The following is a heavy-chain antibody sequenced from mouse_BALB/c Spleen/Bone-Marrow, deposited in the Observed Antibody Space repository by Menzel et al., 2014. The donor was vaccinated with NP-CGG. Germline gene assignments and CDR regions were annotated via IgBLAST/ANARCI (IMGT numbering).Heavy chain of an antibody. D-gene: IGHD1-1*01. CDR1: GFTFSSYG. V-gene: IGHV5-6-3*01. CDR2: INNNGGST. Sequence: EVKLMESGGGLVQSGGSLKLSCVASGFTFSSYGMSWVRQTPDKRLELVATINNNGGSTYYPDSVKGQFTISRDNAKNTLYLQMSSLKSEDTAMYYCARVYGWYFDVWGAGTTVTVSS. CDR3: ARVYGWYFDV. J-gene: IGHJ1*01.